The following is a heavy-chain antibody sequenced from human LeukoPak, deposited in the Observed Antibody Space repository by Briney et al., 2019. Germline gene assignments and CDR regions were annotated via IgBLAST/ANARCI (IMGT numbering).Heavy chain of an antibody. J-gene: IGHJ4*02. CDR1: GFTFSSYG. CDR2: ISYDGSNK. CDR3: AKGGAVGATSFGY. D-gene: IGHD1-26*01. V-gene: IGHV3-30*18. Sequence: GGSLRLSCAASGFTFSSYGMHWVRQAPGKGLEWVAVISYDGSNKYYADSVKGRFTISRDNSKNTLYLQMNSLRAEDTAVYYCAKGGAVGATSFGYWGQGTLVTVSS.